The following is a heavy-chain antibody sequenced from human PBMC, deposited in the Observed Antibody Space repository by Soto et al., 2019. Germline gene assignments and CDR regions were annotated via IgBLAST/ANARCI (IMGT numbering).Heavy chain of an antibody. J-gene: IGHJ4*02. CDR2: LDAEDGET. Sequence: GASVKVSCKVSGYSLSDLSIHWVRQAPGKGLEWMGGLDAEDGETIYAQKLQGRGTMTEDTSTDTAYMELSSLTSEDTAMYYCATLPRTIERTPAAIWSFDSWGQGTLVTV. V-gene: IGHV1-24*01. D-gene: IGHD2-2*01. CDR3: ATLPRTIERTPAAIWSFDS. CDR1: GYSLSDLS.